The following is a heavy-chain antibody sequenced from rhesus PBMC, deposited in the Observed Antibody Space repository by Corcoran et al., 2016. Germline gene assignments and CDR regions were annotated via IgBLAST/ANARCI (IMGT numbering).Heavy chain of an antibody. Sequence: QVQLQESGPGRLRPAETLSLTSAGSGGPLTSNYGSWTRQAPGGGRGWIGFTHGSVSTYSTPSLRSRVTLSVATSRSQLSLKLTSVTAADTAVFYCARQGGTYNRFDVWGPGVLVTVSS. CDR2: THGSVST. CDR1: GGPLTSNY. V-gene: IGHV4S11*01. J-gene: IGHJ5-1*01. D-gene: IGHD1-44*01. CDR3: ARQGGTYNRFDV.